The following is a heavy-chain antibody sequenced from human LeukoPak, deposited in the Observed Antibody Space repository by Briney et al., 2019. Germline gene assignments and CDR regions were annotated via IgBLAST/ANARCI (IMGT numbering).Heavy chain of an antibody. CDR1: GFTFSSYV. Sequence: GGSLRLSCAASGFTFSSYVVSWDRQAPGKGLEWVSSITSSGGRTYYADSVKGRSTISRDNSKNTLYLQLNSLRAEDTAVYYCANHRLVVVSFDYWGQGILVTVSS. D-gene: IGHD3-22*01. V-gene: IGHV3-23*01. J-gene: IGHJ4*02. CDR3: ANHRLVVVSFDY. CDR2: ITSSGGRT.